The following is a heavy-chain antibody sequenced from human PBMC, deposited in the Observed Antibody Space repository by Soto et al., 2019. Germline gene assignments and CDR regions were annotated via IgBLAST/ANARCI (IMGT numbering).Heavy chain of an antibody. D-gene: IGHD2-15*01. J-gene: IGHJ5*02. CDR2: IYGGGST. CDR3: VRGGWTEWFDP. V-gene: IGHV3-53*01. CDR1: VFTIVTNY. Sequence: GGSLRLSCSSSVFTIVTNYMSWVRQAPGKGLEWVSVIYGGGSTYYAESVRGRFTMSRDNSKNTVSLQMNSLTGADTAVYFCVRGGWTEWFDPWGQGTLVTVSS.